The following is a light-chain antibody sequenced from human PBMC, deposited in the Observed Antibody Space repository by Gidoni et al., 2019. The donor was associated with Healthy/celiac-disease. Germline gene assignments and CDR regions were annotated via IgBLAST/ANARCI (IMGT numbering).Light chain of an antibody. CDR2: LGS. CDR3: MQAIQTWT. CDR1: QSLLHSNGYNY. J-gene: IGKJ1*01. V-gene: IGKV2-28*01. Sequence: DIVMTQSPFSLPVTPGEPASISCRSSQSLLHSNGYNYLDWYLQKPGQSPQLLIYLGSNRASGVPDRFSGSGSGTDFTLKISRVEAEDVGVYYCMQAIQTWTFGQGTKVEIK.